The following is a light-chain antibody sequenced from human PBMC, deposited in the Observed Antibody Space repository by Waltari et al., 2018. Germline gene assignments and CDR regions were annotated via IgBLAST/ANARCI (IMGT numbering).Light chain of an antibody. J-gene: IGLJ1*01. V-gene: IGLV2-14*01. CDR3: SSYTSSITYV. CDR2: EVS. CDR1: SSDVGGYKY. Sequence: QSALTQPASVSGSPGQSITISCTGTSSDVGGYKYVSWYQQHPGQAPKLMIYEVSNRPSGVSNRFSGSKSGNTGSLTISGLQADDEADYYCSSYTSSITYVFGTGTKVTVL.